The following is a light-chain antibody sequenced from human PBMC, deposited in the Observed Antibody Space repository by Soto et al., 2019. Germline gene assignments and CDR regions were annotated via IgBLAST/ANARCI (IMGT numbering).Light chain of an antibody. CDR1: SSDVGGYNY. J-gene: IGLJ1*01. Sequence: QSALTQPPSASGSPGQSVTISCTGTSSDVGGYNYVSWYQQHPGKAPKLMIYEVSKRPSGVPDRFSGSKSGNTASLTVSGLQAEDEADYYCSSYAGRNHSLYVFGTGNKVTVL. V-gene: IGLV2-8*01. CDR3: SSYAGRNHSLYV. CDR2: EVS.